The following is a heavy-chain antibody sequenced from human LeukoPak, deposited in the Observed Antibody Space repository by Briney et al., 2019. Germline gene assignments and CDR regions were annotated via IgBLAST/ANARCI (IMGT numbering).Heavy chain of an antibody. J-gene: IGHJ3*02. CDR2: ISDSGRTT. V-gene: IGHV3-48*03. CDR1: GLTFSNFK. D-gene: IGHD5-18*01. Sequence: GGSLRLSCAVSGLTFSNFKMNWVRQAPGKGLEWVSYISDSGRTTFYADSVKGRFTISRDNAKNSLYLQMNSLRAEDMALYYCAKETDTATTGAFDIWGQGTMVTVSS. CDR3: AKETDTATTGAFDI.